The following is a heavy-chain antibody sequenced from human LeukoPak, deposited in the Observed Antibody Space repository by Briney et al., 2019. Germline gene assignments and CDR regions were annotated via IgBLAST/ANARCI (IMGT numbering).Heavy chain of an antibody. Sequence: PGGSLRLSCVASGFPFSSYWMHWVRRVPGKGLVWVSHIISNGSNTNYADYVKGRFTISGDNAKNTLYLQMNSLRAEDTAVYYCARDHNDWSQPIDYWGQGTLVTVSS. CDR3: ARDHNDWSQPIDY. V-gene: IGHV3-74*01. J-gene: IGHJ4*02. CDR1: GFPFSSYW. D-gene: IGHD3-9*01. CDR2: IISNGSNT.